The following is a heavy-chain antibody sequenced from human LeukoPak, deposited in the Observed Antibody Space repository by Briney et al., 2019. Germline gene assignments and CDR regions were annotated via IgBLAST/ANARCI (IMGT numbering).Heavy chain of an antibody. D-gene: IGHD2-15*01. V-gene: IGHV1-2*02. CDR1: GYTFTGYY. CDR3: ARETSGGYYYYYYMDV. J-gene: IGHJ6*03. CDR2: INPSSGGT. Sequence: ASVKVSCKASGYTFTGYYMHWVRQAPGQGLEWMGWINPSSGGTNYAQKFQGRVTMTRDTSISTAYMELSRLRSGDTAVYYCARETSGGYYYYYYMDVWGKGTTVTVSS.